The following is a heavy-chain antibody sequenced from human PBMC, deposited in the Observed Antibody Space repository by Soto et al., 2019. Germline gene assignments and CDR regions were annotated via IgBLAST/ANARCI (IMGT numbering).Heavy chain of an antibody. Sequence: QEQLVESGGGVVQPGMSLRLSCVASRFSFSNFGMHWVRQAPGKGLEWVAALSFDASNKNYADGVRGRFTISRDNSRNTLYLHRNGLRPDARVRYTGAKGGCSSSGCCFDSWGQGPLVTV. J-gene: IGHJ5*01. CDR3: AKGGCSSSGCCFDS. D-gene: IGHD2-2*01. CDR1: RFSFSNFG. CDR2: LSFDASNK. V-gene: IGHV3-30*18.